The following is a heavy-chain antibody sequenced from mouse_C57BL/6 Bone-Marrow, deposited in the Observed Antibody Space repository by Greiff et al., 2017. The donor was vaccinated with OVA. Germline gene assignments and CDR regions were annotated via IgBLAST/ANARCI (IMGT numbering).Heavy chain of an antibody. CDR3: TTGGGTDY. V-gene: IGHV14-4*01. J-gene: IGHJ2*01. Sequence: EVKLVESGAELVRPGASVKLSCTASGFNIKDDYMHWVKQRPEQGLEWIGWIDPENGDTEYASKFQGKATITADTSSNTAYLQLSSLTSEDTAVYYCTTGGGTDYWGQGTTLTVSS. D-gene: IGHD4-1*01. CDR1: GFNIKDDY. CDR2: IDPENGDT.